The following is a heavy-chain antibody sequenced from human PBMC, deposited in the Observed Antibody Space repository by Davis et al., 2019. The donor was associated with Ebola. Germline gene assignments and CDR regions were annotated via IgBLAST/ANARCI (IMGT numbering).Heavy chain of an antibody. CDR2: IYYSGTPT. D-gene: IGHD3-16*01. CDR3: TRDRHDSRAYGF. CDR1: GGSIFTHC. Sequence: SETLSLTCSVSGGSIFTHCWTWVRQPPGKGLEWIGYIYYSGTPTNYNPSLNSRVTMSVDTSKNQFSLRLNSVTAADTATYFCTRDRHDSRAYGFWGQGQMVTVSS. J-gene: IGHJ4*02. V-gene: IGHV4-59*11.